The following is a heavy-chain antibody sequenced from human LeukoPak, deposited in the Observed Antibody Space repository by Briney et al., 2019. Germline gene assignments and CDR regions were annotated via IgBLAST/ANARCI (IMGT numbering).Heavy chain of an antibody. CDR3: ARESYSSSWSFDY. J-gene: IGHJ4*02. V-gene: IGHV4-34*01. CDR2: INHSGST. Sequence: SETLSLTCAVYGGSFSGYYWSWIRQPPGKGLEWIGEINHSGSTNYNPSLKSRVTISVDTSKNQFSLNLSSVTAADTAVYYCARESYSSSWSFDYWGQGALVTVSS. D-gene: IGHD6-13*01. CDR1: GGSFSGYY.